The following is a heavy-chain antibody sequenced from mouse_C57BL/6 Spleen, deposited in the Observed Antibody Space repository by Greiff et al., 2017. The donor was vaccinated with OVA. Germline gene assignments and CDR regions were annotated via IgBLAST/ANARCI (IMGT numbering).Heavy chain of an antibody. CDR2: IWSGGST. CDR3: ARKIYDGYLYAMDY. Sequence: VKLVESGPGLVQPSQSLSITCTVSGFSLTSYGVHWVRQSPGKGLEWLGVIWSGGSTDYNAAFISRLSISKDNSKSQVFFKMNSLQADDTAIYYCARKIYDGYLYAMDYWGQGTSVTVSS. CDR1: GFSLTSYG. J-gene: IGHJ4*01. V-gene: IGHV2-2*01. D-gene: IGHD2-3*01.